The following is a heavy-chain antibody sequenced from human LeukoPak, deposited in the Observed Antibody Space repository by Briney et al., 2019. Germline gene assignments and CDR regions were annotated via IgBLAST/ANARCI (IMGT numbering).Heavy chain of an antibody. CDR2: ISNDESNT. J-gene: IGHJ6*04. Sequence: PGGSLRLSCAASGFPFSTFPMHWVRQAPGKGLEWVAVISNDESNTFYADSVKGRFTISRDNAKNSLYLQMNSLRAEDTAVYYCAELGITMIGGVWGKGTTVTISS. CDR1: GFPFSTFP. CDR3: AELGITMIGGV. D-gene: IGHD3-10*02. V-gene: IGHV3-30*07.